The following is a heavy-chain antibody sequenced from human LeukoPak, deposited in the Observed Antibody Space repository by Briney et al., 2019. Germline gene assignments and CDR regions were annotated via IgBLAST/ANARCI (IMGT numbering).Heavy chain of an antibody. CDR1: GGSFSGYY. CDR3: ARGGITGTTVGMDV. Sequence: PSETLSLTCAVYGGSFSGYYWSWIRQPPGKGLEWIGEINHSGSTNYNPSLKSRITISVDTSKNQFSLKLSSVTAADTAVYYCARGGITGTTVGMDVWGQGTTVTVSS. V-gene: IGHV4-34*01. J-gene: IGHJ6*02. CDR2: INHSGST. D-gene: IGHD1-7*01.